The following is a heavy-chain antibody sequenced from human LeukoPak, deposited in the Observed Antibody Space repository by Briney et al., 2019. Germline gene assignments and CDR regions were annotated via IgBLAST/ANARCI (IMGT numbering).Heavy chain of an antibody. D-gene: IGHD5-18*01. CDR2: INPSGGST. V-gene: IGHV1-46*03. CDR3: ASRGYSYGYHFDY. Sequence: ASVKVSCKASGYTFTSYYMHWVRQAPGQGLEWMGIINPSGGSTSYAQKFQGRVTMTRDTSTSTAYMELSSLRSEDTAVYYCASRGYSYGYHFDYWGQGTLVTVSS. CDR1: GYTFTSYY. J-gene: IGHJ4*02.